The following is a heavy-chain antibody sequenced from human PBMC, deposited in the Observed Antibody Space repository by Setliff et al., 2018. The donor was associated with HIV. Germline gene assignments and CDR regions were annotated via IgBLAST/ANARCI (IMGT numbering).Heavy chain of an antibody. Sequence: SETLSLTCAVYGGSFSGYYWSWIRQPPGKGLEWIGEINHSGSTYYNPSLKSRATISIDTSRNQFSLKVTSLTAADTAVYYCARHSRTAVPTIDYWGQGTLVTVSS. CDR3: ARHSRTAVPTIDY. CDR2: INHSGST. CDR1: GGSFSGYY. D-gene: IGHD4-17*01. J-gene: IGHJ4*02. V-gene: IGHV4-34*01.